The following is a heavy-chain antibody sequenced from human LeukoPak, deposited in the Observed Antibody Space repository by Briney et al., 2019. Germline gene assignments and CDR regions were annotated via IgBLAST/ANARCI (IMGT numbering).Heavy chain of an antibody. V-gene: IGHV3-7*01. Sequence: PGGSLRLSCAASGFTFSSYWMSWVRQAPGKGLEWVANIKQDGSEKYYVDPVKGRFTISRDNAKNSLYLQMNSLRAEDTAVYYCARDRCSSTSCYGSFDPWGQGTLVTVSS. J-gene: IGHJ5*02. D-gene: IGHD2-2*01. CDR3: ARDRCSSTSCYGSFDP. CDR1: GFTFSSYW. CDR2: IKQDGSEK.